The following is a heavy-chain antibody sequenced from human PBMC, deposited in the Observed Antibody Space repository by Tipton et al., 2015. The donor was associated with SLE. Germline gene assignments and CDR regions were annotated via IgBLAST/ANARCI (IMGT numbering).Heavy chain of an antibody. D-gene: IGHD1-26*01. V-gene: IGHV4-61*09. J-gene: IGHJ5*01. Sequence: TLSLTCTVSGGSIRSGSYYWSWIRQPAGKALQWLGHIDSSGNTYYNPSLRSRVSISVDVSRNQFSLTLNSVTAADTATYSCARETGTYYSTWFDSWGQGTLVTVSS. CDR3: ARETGTYYSTWFDS. CDR1: GGSIRSGSYY. CDR2: IDSSGNT.